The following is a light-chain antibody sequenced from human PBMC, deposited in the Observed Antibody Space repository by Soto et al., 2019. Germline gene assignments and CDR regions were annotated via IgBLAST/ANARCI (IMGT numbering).Light chain of an antibody. CDR3: QQYAVFWT. V-gene: IGKV1-5*03. CDR2: KAS. CDR1: QSISNS. J-gene: IGKJ1*01. Sequence: DIQMTQSPSTLSASVGDRVTITCRATQSISNSLAWYQQKPGKAPKLLIFKASSLESGVPSRFSGSGSGTAFPLTTTTLQLDDFATYNCQQYAVFWTSVQGTKVEIK.